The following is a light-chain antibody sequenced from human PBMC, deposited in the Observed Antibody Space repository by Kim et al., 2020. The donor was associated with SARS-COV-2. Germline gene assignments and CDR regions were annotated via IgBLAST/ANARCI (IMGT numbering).Light chain of an antibody. CDR1: QSVLYSSNNKNY. Sequence: RATINCKSSQSVLYSSNNKNYLAWYQQKPGQPPKLLIYWASTRESGVPDRFSGSGSGTDFTLTIASLQAEDVAVYYCQQYYITPPAFGQGTKLEI. CDR2: WAS. CDR3: QQYYITPPA. J-gene: IGKJ2*01. V-gene: IGKV4-1*01.